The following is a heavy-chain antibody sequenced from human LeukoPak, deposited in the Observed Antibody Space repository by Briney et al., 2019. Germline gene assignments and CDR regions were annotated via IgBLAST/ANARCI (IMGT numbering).Heavy chain of an antibody. CDR2: INHSGST. J-gene: IGHJ6*04. V-gene: IGHV4-34*01. Sequence: PSETLSLTCAVYGGSFSGYYWSWIRRPPGKGLEWIGEINHSGSTNYNPSLKSRVTISVDTSKNQFSLKLSSVTAADTAVYYCARGRDSTTLLRYGMDVWGKGTTVTVSS. CDR3: ARGRDSTTLLRYGMDV. CDR1: GGSFSGYY. D-gene: IGHD2/OR15-2a*01.